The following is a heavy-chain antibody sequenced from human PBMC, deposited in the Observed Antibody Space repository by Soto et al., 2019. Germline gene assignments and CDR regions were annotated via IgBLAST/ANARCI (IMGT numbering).Heavy chain of an antibody. Sequence: SETLSLTCTVSGGSISSGGYYWSWIRQHPGKGLEWIGYIYYSGSTYYNPSLKSRVTISVDTSKNQFSLKLSSVTAADTAVYYCARTHSTYYYDPYGMDVWGQGTTVTVSS. J-gene: IGHJ6*02. CDR2: IYYSGST. CDR1: GGSISSGGYY. V-gene: IGHV4-31*03. CDR3: ARTHSTYYYDPYGMDV.